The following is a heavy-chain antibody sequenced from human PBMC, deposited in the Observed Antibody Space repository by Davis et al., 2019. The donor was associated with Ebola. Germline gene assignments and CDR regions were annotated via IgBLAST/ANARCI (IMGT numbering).Heavy chain of an antibody. CDR2: TRGSGGRA. D-gene: IGHD3-10*01. CDR1: GFTFSSSG. V-gene: IGHV3-23*01. CDR3: ARDLLMWFGELLYYYYGMDV. J-gene: IGHJ6*04. Sequence: GESLKISCAASGFTFSSSGMSWVRRAPGEGLEWVSSTRGSGGRADYADSVKGRFTISRDNSKNTLYLQMNSLRAEDTAVYYCARDLLMWFGELLYYYYGMDVWGKGTTVTVSS.